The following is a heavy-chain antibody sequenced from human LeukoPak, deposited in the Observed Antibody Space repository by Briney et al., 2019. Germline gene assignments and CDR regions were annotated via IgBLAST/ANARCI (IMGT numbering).Heavy chain of an antibody. CDR2: LTESGRT. Sequence: SETLSLTCAVYGGSFSGYFWSWIRQAPGKGLEWIGELTESGRTSYNPSLKSRVTIAEDTSKNQFSLKLSSVTAADTAVYYCARWSLRGCSGSPCFDYWGQGTLVTVSS. D-gene: IGHD2-15*01. J-gene: IGHJ4*02. CDR1: GGSFSGYF. V-gene: IGHV4-34*01. CDR3: ARWSLRGCSGSPCFDY.